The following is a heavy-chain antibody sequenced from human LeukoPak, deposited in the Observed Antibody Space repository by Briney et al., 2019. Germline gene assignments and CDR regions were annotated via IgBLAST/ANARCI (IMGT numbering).Heavy chain of an antibody. D-gene: IGHD3-10*01. Sequence: PGGSLRLSCAASGFTFSTFAMSWVRQAPGKGLEWVSGISTSGDNTYYADSVKGRFTISRDNSKSTLYLQMNSLRAEDTALYYCADYGSGSNISDYWGQGTLVTVSS. J-gene: IGHJ4*02. V-gene: IGHV3-23*01. CDR1: GFTFSTFA. CDR2: ISTSGDNT. CDR3: ADYGSGSNISDY.